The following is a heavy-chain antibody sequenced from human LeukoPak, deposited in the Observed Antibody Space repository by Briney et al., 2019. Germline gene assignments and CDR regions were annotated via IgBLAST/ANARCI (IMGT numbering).Heavy chain of an antibody. V-gene: IGHV1-69*17. J-gene: IGHJ3*01. Sequence: SVKVSCKASGGNLSSYALSWMRQAPGQGLEWMGRVIPMFDVRDYAEKFQGRITLTADTSTGMAYMELSSLTSDDTAVYYCARDPALEGTEDYRDFGGVESVDAFDVWGQGTMVTVFS. CDR1: GGNLSSYA. CDR2: VIPMFDVR. D-gene: IGHD4-23*01. CDR3: ARDPALEGTEDYRDFGGVESVDAFDV.